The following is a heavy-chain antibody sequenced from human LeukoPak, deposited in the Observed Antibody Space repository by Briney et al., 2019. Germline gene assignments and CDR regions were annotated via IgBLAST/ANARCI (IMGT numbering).Heavy chain of an antibody. CDR3: AREGYQLLSPPYYYMDV. J-gene: IGHJ6*03. D-gene: IGHD2-2*01. V-gene: IGHV4-4*02. CDR1: GGSISSSNW. Sequence: SGTLSLTCAVSGGSISSSNWWSWVRQPPGKGLEWIGEIYHSGSTNYNPSLKSRVTISVDTSKNQFSLKPSSVTAADTAVYYCAREGYQLLSPPYYYMDVWGKGTTVTVSS. CDR2: IYHSGST.